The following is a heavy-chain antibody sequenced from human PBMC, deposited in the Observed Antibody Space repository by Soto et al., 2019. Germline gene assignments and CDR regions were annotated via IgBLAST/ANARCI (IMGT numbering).Heavy chain of an antibody. D-gene: IGHD3-10*01. V-gene: IGHV3-48*02. Sequence: LRLSCAASGFTFSSYSMNWVRQAPGKGLEWVSYISSSSSTIYYADSVKGRFTISRDNAKNSLYLQMNSLRDEDTAVYYCARDLDYYGSGSYYIFPGPFDYWGQGTLVTVSS. CDR1: GFTFSSYS. CDR3: ARDLDYYGSGSYYIFPGPFDY. J-gene: IGHJ4*02. CDR2: ISSSSSTI.